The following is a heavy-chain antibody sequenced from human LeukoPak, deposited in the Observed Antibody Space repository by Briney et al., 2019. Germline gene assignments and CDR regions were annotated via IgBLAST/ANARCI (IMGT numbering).Heavy chain of an antibody. D-gene: IGHD6-13*01. CDR1: GFTFSSYT. CDR2: ISGSSRHK. CDR3: ARTANFAAGYYIDY. V-gene: IGHV3-21*01. J-gene: IGHJ4*02. Sequence: GGSLRLSCAASGFTFSSYTMNWVRQAPGKGLEWVSFISGSSRHKYYADSVKGRFTNSRDNAKNSLYLQMNSLRAEDTAVYYCARTANFAAGYYIDYWGQGTLVTVSS.